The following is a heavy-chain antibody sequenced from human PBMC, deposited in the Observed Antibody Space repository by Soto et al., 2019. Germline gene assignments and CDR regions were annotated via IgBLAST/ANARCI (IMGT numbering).Heavy chain of an antibody. CDR3: AKDRADYGSGSYSDY. CDR2: ISGSGGST. J-gene: IGHJ4*02. D-gene: IGHD3-10*01. Sequence: GGSLRLSCAASGFTFSSYAMSWVRQAPGKGLEWVSAISGSGGSTYYADSVKGRITISRDNSKNTLYLQMNSLRAEDTAVYYCAKDRADYGSGSYSDYWGQGTLVTVSS. CDR1: GFTFSSYA. V-gene: IGHV3-23*01.